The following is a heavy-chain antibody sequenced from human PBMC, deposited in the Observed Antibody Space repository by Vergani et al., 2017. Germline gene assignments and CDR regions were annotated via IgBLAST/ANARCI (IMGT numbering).Heavy chain of an antibody. CDR2: ISGSGGST. D-gene: IGHD2-2*01. CDR1: GFTFSSYA. V-gene: IGHV3-23*01. CDR3: AKVPKDFIGYCSSTSCLNWFDP. J-gene: IGHJ5*02. Sequence: EVQLLESGGGLVQPGGSLRLSCAASGFTFSSYAMSWVRQAPGKGLEWVSAISGSGGSTYYADSVKGRFTISRDNSKNTLYLQMNSLRAEDTAVYYCAKVPKDFIGYCSSTSCLNWFDPWGQGTLVTVSS.